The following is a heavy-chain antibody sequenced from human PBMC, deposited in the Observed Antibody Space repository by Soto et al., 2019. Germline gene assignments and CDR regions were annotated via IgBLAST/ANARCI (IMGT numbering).Heavy chain of an antibody. V-gene: IGHV4-59*01. Sequence: PSETLSLTCTVSGGSISSYYGSWIRQPPGKGLEWIGYIYYSGSTNYNPSLKSRVTISVDTSKNQFSLKLSSVTAADTAVYYCAREGSTSSTIDYWGQGTLVTVSS. CDR2: IYYSGST. CDR3: AREGSTSSTIDY. CDR1: GGSISSYY. J-gene: IGHJ4*02. D-gene: IGHD2-2*01.